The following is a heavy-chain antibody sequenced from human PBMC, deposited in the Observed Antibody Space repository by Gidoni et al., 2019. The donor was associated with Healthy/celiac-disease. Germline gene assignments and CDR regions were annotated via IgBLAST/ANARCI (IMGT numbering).Heavy chain of an antibody. D-gene: IGHD3-22*01. CDR3: ARGMYDSSGNLDY. CDR1: CWSFRGYH. V-gene: IGHV4-34*01. J-gene: IGHJ4*02. Sequence: QVQLQQWGAGLLKPSETLSLTCPVYCWSFRGYHWSWIRQPPGKGLEWIGEINHSGSTNYNPSLKSRVTISVDTSKNQFSLKLSSVTAADTAVYYCARGMYDSSGNLDYWGQGTLVTVSS. CDR2: INHSGST.